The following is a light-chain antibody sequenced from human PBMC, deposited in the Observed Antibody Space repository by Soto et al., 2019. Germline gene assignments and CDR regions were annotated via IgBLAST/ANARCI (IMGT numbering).Light chain of an antibody. Sequence: DIQVTQSPSPLSASVGDRVTITCRASQSIGTYLNWYHQKPGKAPQLLIYGASTLQSGVPSRFSASGSGTHFTLTINSLQPEDFGTYSCQQSYSTPTFGKGTKADIK. V-gene: IGKV1-39*01. CDR1: QSIGTY. J-gene: IGKJ1*01. CDR3: QQSYSTPT. CDR2: GAS.